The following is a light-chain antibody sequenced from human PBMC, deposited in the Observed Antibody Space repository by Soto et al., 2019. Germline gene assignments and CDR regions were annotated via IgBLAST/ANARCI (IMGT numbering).Light chain of an antibody. CDR1: QSIGSY. CDR2: DAS. CDR3: QQRSDWPTPT. Sequence: EIALTQSPATLSLSPGERATLACRASQSIGSYLAWYQQVPGQAPRLLIYDASNRATGIPVRFSGTGSGTDFTLTISSLEPEAFAVYYCQQRSDWPTPTFGGGTKVEIK. V-gene: IGKV3-11*01. J-gene: IGKJ4*01.